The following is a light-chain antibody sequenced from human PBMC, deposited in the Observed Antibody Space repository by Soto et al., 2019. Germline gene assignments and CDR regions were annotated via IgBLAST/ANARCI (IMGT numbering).Light chain of an antibody. Sequence: DIVLTQSPATLSLSPVERATLSCRASQSVSSSLAWYQQKPGQTPRLLIYDASNRATGIPARFNGSGSGTDFNLTVSSLETEDFAVYYCQQRSNWPLTFGGGTKVEIK. J-gene: IGKJ4*01. V-gene: IGKV3-11*01. CDR3: QQRSNWPLT. CDR1: QSVSSS. CDR2: DAS.